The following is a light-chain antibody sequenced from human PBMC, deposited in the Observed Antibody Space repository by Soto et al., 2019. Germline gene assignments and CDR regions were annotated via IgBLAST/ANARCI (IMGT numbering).Light chain of an antibody. CDR2: GAS. Sequence: EILMTQSPDSLSVSPGETATLSCRASQSLNTDLAWYQQKPGQAPRLLLYGASTRATGISTWFSGGESGTEFTLTISGLQSEDSAVYYCQQYKSWPPFTFGQGTRLEI. CDR1: QSLNTD. J-gene: IGKJ5*01. V-gene: IGKV3-15*01. CDR3: QQYKSWPPFT.